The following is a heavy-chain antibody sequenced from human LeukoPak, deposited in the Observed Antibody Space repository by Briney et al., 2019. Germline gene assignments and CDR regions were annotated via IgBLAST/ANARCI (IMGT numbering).Heavy chain of an antibody. CDR3: ARARGYSSSSDYYYYMDV. Sequence: GTGGTLRLTCAASGFTFDDYGMSWIRQGPREGQDRVSGSNWNGGSTGYADYVKGRFTISSDNAKTSMYLQMNSLRAEDTALYYCARARGYSSSSDYYYYMDVWGKGTTVTVSS. V-gene: IGHV3-20*04. J-gene: IGHJ6*03. CDR2: SNWNGGST. CDR1: GFTFDDYG. D-gene: IGHD6-6*01.